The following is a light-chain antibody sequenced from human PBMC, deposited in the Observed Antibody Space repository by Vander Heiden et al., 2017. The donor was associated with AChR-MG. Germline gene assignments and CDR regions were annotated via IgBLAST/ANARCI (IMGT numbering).Light chain of an antibody. CDR1: SSNIGANYD. CDR2: GNS. J-gene: IGLJ3*02. V-gene: IGLV1-40*01. Sequence: QSVLTQPPSVSGAPGQRVTISCTASSSNIGANYDVHWYQHLPGTAPKLLISGNSNRPSGAPDRFSGSKSGTSASLAITGLQAEDEADYYCQSFDSSLSGWVFGGGTKVTVL. CDR3: QSFDSSLSGWV.